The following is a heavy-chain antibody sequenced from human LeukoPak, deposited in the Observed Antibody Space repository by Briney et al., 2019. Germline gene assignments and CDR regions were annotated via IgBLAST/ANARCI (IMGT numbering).Heavy chain of an antibody. Sequence: SETLSLTCTVSGGSISSSSYYWGWIRQPPGKGLEWIGSIYYSGSTYYNPSLKSRVTISVDTSKNQFSLKLSSVTAADTAVYYCARHTSHSSGWYNYWGQGTLVTVSS. CDR1: GGSISSSSYY. CDR3: ARHTSHSSGWYNY. D-gene: IGHD6-19*01. CDR2: IYYSGST. V-gene: IGHV4-39*01. J-gene: IGHJ4*02.